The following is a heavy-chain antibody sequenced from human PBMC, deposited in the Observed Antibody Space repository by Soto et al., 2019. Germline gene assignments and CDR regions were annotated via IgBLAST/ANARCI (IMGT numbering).Heavy chain of an antibody. CDR3: ARRPGIAVAGTIHWFDP. V-gene: IGHV1-18*01. CDR2: ISAYNGNT. CDR1: GYTFTSYG. D-gene: IGHD6-19*01. Sequence: QVQLVQSGAEVKKPGASVKVSCTASGYTFTSYGISWVRQAPGQGLEWMGWISAYNGNTNYAQKLQGRVTMTTDTSTSTAYMELRSLRSDDTAVYYCARRPGIAVAGTIHWFDPWGQGTLVTVSS. J-gene: IGHJ5*02.